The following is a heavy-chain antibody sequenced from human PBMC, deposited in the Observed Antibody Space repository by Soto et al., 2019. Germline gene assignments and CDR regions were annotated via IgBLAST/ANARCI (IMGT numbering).Heavy chain of an antibody. CDR2: IYYSGST. CDR3: ATLHLGELSPNYYFDY. J-gene: IGHJ4*02. D-gene: IGHD3-16*02. V-gene: IGHV4-59*01. Sequence: QVQLQESGPGLVKPSETLSLTCTVSGGSISSYYWSWIRQPPGKGLEWIGYIYYSGSTNYNPSLKSRVTISVDTSKNQFSLKLSSVTAADTAVYYCATLHLGELSPNYYFDYWGQGTLVTVSS. CDR1: GGSISSYY.